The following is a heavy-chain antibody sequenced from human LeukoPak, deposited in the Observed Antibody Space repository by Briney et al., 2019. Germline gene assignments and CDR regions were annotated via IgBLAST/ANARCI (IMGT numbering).Heavy chain of an antibody. Sequence: GASVKVSCKASGYTFTGYYMHWVRQAPGQGLEWMGWINPNSGGTNYAQKFQGRVTMTRDTSISTAYMELSRLRSDDTAVYYCARDAAGTNGRDGYNPHGSWGQGTLVTVPS. D-gene: IGHD5-24*01. CDR1: GYTFTGYY. CDR2: INPNSGGT. V-gene: IGHV1-2*02. J-gene: IGHJ5*02. CDR3: ARDAAGTNGRDGYNPHGS.